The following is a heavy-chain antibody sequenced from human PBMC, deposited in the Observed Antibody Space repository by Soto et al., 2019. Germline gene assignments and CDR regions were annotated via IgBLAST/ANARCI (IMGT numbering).Heavy chain of an antibody. J-gene: IGHJ6*02. V-gene: IGHV1-46*01. Sequence: QVQLVQSGAEVKKPGSSVKVSCKASGYTFTSYYVHWVRQAPGQGLEWMGIINPSGGSTSYAQKFQGRVTMTRDTYTRTVYMELSSLRSEDTAVYYCARSGYFSGGSCFPPSDYYYGMDVCGQGTTVTVSS. CDR1: GYTFTSYY. CDR2: INPSGGST. CDR3: ARSGYFSGGSCFPPSDYYYGMDV. D-gene: IGHD2-15*01.